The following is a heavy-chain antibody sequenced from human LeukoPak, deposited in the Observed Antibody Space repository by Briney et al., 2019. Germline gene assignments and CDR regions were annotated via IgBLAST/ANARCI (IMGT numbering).Heavy chain of an antibody. J-gene: IGHJ5*02. Sequence: ASVKVSCKASGYTFTSYGISWVRQAPGQGLEWMGLISAYNGNTNYAQKLQGRVTMTTDTSTSTAYMELRSLRSDDTAVYYCARDRGYYDSSGYWWFDPWGQGTLVTVSS. CDR1: GYTFTSYG. V-gene: IGHV1-18*01. D-gene: IGHD3-22*01. CDR3: ARDRGYYDSSGYWWFDP. CDR2: ISAYNGNT.